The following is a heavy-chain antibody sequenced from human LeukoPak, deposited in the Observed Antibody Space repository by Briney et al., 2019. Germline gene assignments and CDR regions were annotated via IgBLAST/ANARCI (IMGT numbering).Heavy chain of an antibody. D-gene: IGHD3-22*01. Sequence: GASVKVSCKASGYTFTGYYTHWVRQAPGQGLEWMGWINPNSGGTNYAQKFQGRVTMTRDTSISTAYMELSRLRSDDTAVYYCARDPQWGDYYDSSGYQFDYWGQGTLVTVSS. CDR2: INPNSGGT. V-gene: IGHV1-2*02. CDR3: ARDPQWGDYYDSSGYQFDY. CDR1: GYTFTGYY. J-gene: IGHJ4*02.